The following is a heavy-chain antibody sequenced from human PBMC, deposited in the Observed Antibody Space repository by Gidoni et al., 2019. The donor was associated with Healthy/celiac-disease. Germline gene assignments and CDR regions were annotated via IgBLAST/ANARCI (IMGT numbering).Heavy chain of an antibody. CDR1: GFTFSSYG. Sequence: QVQLVESGGGVVQPGRSLRLSCAASGFTFSSYGMQWVRQAPGKGLEWVAVIWYDGSNKYYADSVKGRFTISRDNSKNTLYLQMNSLRAEDTAVYYCARQYCSSTSCYARSYFDYWGQGTLVTVSS. CDR2: IWYDGSNK. D-gene: IGHD2-2*01. V-gene: IGHV3-33*01. CDR3: ARQYCSSTSCYARSYFDY. J-gene: IGHJ4*02.